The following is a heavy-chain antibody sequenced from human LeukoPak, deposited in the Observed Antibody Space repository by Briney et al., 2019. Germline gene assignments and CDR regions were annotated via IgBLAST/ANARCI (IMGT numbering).Heavy chain of an antibody. V-gene: IGHV1-2*02. CDR3: ATHPYYYDNSGYYPDY. Sequence: ASVKVSCKASGYTFTGYYMHWVRQAPGQGLEWMGWINPNSGGTNYAQKFQGRVTMTRDTSISTAYMELSRLRSDDTAVYYCATHPYYYDNSGYYPDYWGQGTLVTVSS. CDR2: INPNSGGT. J-gene: IGHJ4*02. CDR1: GYTFTGYY. D-gene: IGHD3-22*01.